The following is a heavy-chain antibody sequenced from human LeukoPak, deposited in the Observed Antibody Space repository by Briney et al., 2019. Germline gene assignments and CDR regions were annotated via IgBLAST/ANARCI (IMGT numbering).Heavy chain of an antibody. J-gene: IGHJ6*03. CDR1: GGSFSGYY. Sequence: SVTLSLTCAVYGGSFSGYYWSWIRQPPGKGLEWIGEINHSGSTNYNPSLKSRVTISVDTSKNQFSLKLSSVTAADTAVYYCARGSNRVAVAGTAFYMDVWGKGTTVTVSS. CDR3: ARGSNRVAVAGTAFYMDV. CDR2: INHSGST. D-gene: IGHD6-19*01. V-gene: IGHV4-34*01.